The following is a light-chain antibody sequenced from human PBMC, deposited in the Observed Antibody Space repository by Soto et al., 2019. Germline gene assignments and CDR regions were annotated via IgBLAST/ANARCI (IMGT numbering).Light chain of an antibody. CDR1: RSDVGGFNY. CDR3: SSYTTSSTYV. Sequence: QSALTQPASVSGSPGQSIAISCTGTRSDVGGFNYVSWYQQHPGKAPKFMIYDVSSRPSGVSDRFSGSKSGNTASLTISGLQAEDEADYYCSSYTTSSTYVFGTGT. J-gene: IGLJ1*01. V-gene: IGLV2-14*03. CDR2: DVS.